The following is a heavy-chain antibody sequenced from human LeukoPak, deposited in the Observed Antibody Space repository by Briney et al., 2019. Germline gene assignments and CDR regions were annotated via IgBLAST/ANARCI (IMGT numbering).Heavy chain of an antibody. V-gene: IGHV1-69*05. J-gene: IGHJ4*02. Sequence: ASVKVSRKASGGTFSSYAISWVRQAPGQGLEWMGRIIPIFGTANYAQKFQGRVTITTDESTSTAYMELSSLRSEDTAVYYCARESTSPIYCSGGSCYVWGQGTLVTVSS. CDR2: IIPIFGTA. D-gene: IGHD2-15*01. CDR1: GGTFSSYA. CDR3: ARESTSPIYCSGGSCYV.